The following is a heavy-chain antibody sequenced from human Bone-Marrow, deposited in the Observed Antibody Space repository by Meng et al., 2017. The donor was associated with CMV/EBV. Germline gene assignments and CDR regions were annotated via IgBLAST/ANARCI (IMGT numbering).Heavy chain of an antibody. CDR2: INPSGGST. Sequence: KASGYTLTSYYMHWVGQAPGQGLEWMGIINPSGGSTSYAQKFQGRVTMTRDTSTSTVYMELSSLRSEDTAVYYCARLSGGKKYYFDYWGQGTLVTVSS. J-gene: IGHJ4*02. CDR3: ARLSGGKKYYFDY. V-gene: IGHV1-46*01. CDR1: GYTLTSYY. D-gene: IGHD3-10*01.